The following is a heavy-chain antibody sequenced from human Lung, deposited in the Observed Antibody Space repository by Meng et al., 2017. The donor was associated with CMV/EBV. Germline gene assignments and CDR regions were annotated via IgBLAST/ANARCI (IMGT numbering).Heavy chain of an antibody. CDR3: ARYPTTGTYYYYNGMDV. V-gene: IGHV3-23*01. CDR2: IAGSGSHT. Sequence: ESLKISXAASGFTFSNYAMSWVRQAPGKGLEWVSGIAGSGSHTFYTDSVKGRFTISRDNVKNTLYLQMNVLRVEDTALYYCARYPTTGTYYYYNGMDVWGLGTTVTVSS. D-gene: IGHD4-17*01. J-gene: IGHJ6*01. CDR1: GFTFSNYA.